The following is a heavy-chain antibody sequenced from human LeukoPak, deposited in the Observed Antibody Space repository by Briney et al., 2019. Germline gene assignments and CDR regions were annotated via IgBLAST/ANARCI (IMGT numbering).Heavy chain of an antibody. CDR2: IIPIFGSA. V-gene: IGHV1-69*01. Sequence: SVTVSYKASGGTFSSYAISWVRQAPGQGLEWMGGIIPIFGSANYAQKFQGRVTITADESTSTAYMKLSSLRSEDTAVYYCAREDIVVVTAIQGWFDHWGQGTLVTASS. D-gene: IGHD2-21*02. CDR1: GGTFSSYA. J-gene: IGHJ5*02. CDR3: AREDIVVVTAIQGWFDH.